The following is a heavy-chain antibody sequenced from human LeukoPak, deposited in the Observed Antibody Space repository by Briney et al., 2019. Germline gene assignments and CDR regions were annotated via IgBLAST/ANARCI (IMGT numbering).Heavy chain of an antibody. CDR2: IYYSGST. Sequence: SQTLSLTCTVSGGSLSSGDYYWSWIRQPPGKGLEWIGYIYYSGSTYYNPSLKSRVTISIDTSKNQFSLKLTSVTAADTAVYYCATQEDCSSTSCYKPSDYYYYMDVWGKGTTVTVSS. CDR1: GGSLSSGDYY. J-gene: IGHJ6*03. CDR3: ATQEDCSSTSCYKPSDYYYYMDV. V-gene: IGHV4-30-4*08. D-gene: IGHD2-2*02.